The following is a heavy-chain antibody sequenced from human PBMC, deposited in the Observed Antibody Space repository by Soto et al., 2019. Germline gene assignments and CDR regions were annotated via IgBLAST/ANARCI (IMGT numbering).Heavy chain of an antibody. CDR1: GFTFSEYS. Sequence: EVQVVESGGGLVKPGGSLRLSCAASGFTFSEYSFLWVRQAPGKGLEWLSFIANGDNHILYSDSVKGRFTISRDNAKNSVYLQLNSLRADHTDVYYCARENGHCTDACNRGAFDIWGQGTMVTVSS. CDR3: ARENGHCTDACNRGAFDI. D-gene: IGHD2-2*01. V-gene: IGHV3-21*01. J-gene: IGHJ3*02. CDR2: IANGDNHI.